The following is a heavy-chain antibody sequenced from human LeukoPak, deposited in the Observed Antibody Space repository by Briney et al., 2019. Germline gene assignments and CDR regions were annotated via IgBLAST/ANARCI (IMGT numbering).Heavy chain of an antibody. V-gene: IGHV3-7*01. J-gene: IGHJ4*02. D-gene: IGHD3-16*01. Sequence: GGSLRLSCAASGFTFSAYWMAWVRQAPGKGLEWVANMKQDGSAKHYVDSVEGRFTISRDNVRNSLYLQMNSLRAEDSAVYYCARDDVGALDYWGQGTLVTVSS. CDR1: GFTFSAYW. CDR3: ARDDVGALDY. CDR2: MKQDGSAK.